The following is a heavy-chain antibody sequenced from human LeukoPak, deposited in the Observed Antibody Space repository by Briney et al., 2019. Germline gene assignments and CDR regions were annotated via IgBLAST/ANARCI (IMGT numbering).Heavy chain of an antibody. CDR1: GYSFTSYW. V-gene: IGHV5-51*01. J-gene: IGHJ4*02. CDR3: ARAFTVTTFDY. Sequence: GESLKISCKGSGYSFTSYWICWVRQLPGKGLEWRGIIYPGDSDTRYSPSFQSQVTISADKSISTAYLQWSSLKASDTAMYYCARAFTVTTFDYWGQGTLVTVSS. CDR2: IYPGDSDT. D-gene: IGHD4-17*01.